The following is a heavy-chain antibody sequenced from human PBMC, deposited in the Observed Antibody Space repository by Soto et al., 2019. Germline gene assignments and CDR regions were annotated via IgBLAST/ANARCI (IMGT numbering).Heavy chain of an antibody. CDR1: GGSISSYY. V-gene: IGHV4-59*01. J-gene: IGHJ6*02. Sequence: PSETLSLTCTVSGGSISSYYWSWIRQPPGKGLEWIGYIYYSGSTNYNPSLKSRVTISVDTSKNQFSLKLSSVAAADTAVYYCARAGYSSSWYGNYYYGMDVWGQGTTVTVSS. D-gene: IGHD6-13*01. CDR2: IYYSGST. CDR3: ARAGYSSSWYGNYYYGMDV.